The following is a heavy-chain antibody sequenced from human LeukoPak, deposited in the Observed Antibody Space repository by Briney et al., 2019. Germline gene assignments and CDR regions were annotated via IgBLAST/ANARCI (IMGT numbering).Heavy chain of an antibody. D-gene: IGHD3-10*01. J-gene: IGHJ6*02. CDR1: GFTVSSNY. Sequence: GGPLRLSCAASGFTVSSNYMSWVRQAPGKGLEWVSVIYSGGSTYYADSVKGRFTISRDNSKNTLYLQMNSLRAEDTAVYYCARDSSGSYYNGYGMGVWGQGTTVTVSS. CDR3: ARDSSGSYYNGYGMGV. V-gene: IGHV3-66*01. CDR2: IYSGGST.